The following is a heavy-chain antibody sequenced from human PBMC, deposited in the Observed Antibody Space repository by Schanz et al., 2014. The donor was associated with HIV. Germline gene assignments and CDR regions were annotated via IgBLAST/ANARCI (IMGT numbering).Heavy chain of an antibody. D-gene: IGHD6-19*01. V-gene: IGHV1-69*06. CDR1: GGTFSSFA. Sequence: QVQLVQSGAEVKKPGSSVKVSCKTSGGTFSSFAINWVRQAPGQGLEWIGGIIPVFSTSNYAQKFQGRVTVTADKSTSTAYMELSSLRSDDTAVYYCARDRGNIAVAGTFDYWGQGTLVIVSS. CDR2: IIPVFSTS. J-gene: IGHJ4*02. CDR3: ARDRGNIAVAGTFDY.